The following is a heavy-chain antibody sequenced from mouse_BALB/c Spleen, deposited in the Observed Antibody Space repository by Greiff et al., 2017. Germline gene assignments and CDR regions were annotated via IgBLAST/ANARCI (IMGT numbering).Heavy chain of an antibody. CDR2: IDPENGDT. CDR3: NEGRVRHTVMDY. Sequence: EVQLQQSGAELVRPGASVKLSCTASGFNIKDYYMHWVKQRPEQGLEWIGWIDPENGDTEYAPKFQGKATMTADTSSNTAYLQLSSLTSEDTAVYYCNEGRVRHTVMDYWGQGTSVTVSS. D-gene: IGHD2-14*01. CDR1: GFNIKDYY. V-gene: IGHV14-4*02. J-gene: IGHJ4*01.